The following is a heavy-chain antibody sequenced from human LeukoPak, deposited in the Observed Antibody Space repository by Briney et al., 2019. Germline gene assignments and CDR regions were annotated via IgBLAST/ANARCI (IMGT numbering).Heavy chain of an antibody. CDR1: GGTFSSYA. J-gene: IGHJ1*01. D-gene: IGHD3-22*01. V-gene: IGHV1-69*01. Sequence: ASVKVSCKASGGTFSSYAISWVRQAPGQGLEWMGGIIPIFGTANYAQKFQGRVTITADESTSTAYMELSSLRSEDTAVYYCARTPYDRGGYYYEYFQHWGQGTLVTVSS. CDR3: ARTPYDRGGYYYEYFQH. CDR2: IIPIFGTA.